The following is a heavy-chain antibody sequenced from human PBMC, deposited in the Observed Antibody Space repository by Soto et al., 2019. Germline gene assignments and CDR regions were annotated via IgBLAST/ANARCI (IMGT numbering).Heavy chain of an antibody. V-gene: IGHV4-59*08. Sequence: PSETLSLACTVPGASISSYYWSWIRQPPGKGLEWIGYIYYSGSTNYNPSLKSRVTISVDTSKNQFSLKLSSVTAADTAVYYCARSNTEWKYDFWSGYQRWFDPWGQGTLVTVSS. CDR2: IYYSGST. CDR3: ARSNTEWKYDFWSGYQRWFDP. D-gene: IGHD3-3*01. J-gene: IGHJ5*02. CDR1: GASISSYY.